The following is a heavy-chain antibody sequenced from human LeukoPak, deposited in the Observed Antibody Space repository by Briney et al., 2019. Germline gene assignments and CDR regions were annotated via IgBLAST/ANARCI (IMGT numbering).Heavy chain of an antibody. J-gene: IGHJ4*02. CDR1: GYTFTAYY. CDR2: INPNSGGT. V-gene: IGHV1-2*02. CDR3: ALLARAVTKALKRGVGLDY. Sequence: GASVKVSFKASGYTFTAYYMHWVRQAPGQGLEWMGWINPNSGGTNYAQKFQGRVTMTRDTSISTAYMELSRLRSDDTAVYYCALLARAVTKALKRGVGLDYWGQGTLVTVSS. D-gene: IGHD4-17*01.